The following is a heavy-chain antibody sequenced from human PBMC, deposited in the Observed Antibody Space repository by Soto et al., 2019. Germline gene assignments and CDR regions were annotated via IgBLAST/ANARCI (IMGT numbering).Heavy chain of an antibody. CDR2: IYYSGST. CDR1: GGSISSGDYY. J-gene: IGHJ5*02. V-gene: IGHV4-30-4*01. D-gene: IGHD6-13*01. CDR3: AREDGQSWWFDP. Sequence: SETLSLTCTVSGGSISSGDYYWSWIRQPPGKGLEWIGYIYYSGSTYYNPSLKSRVTISVDTSKNQFSLKLSSVTAADTAVYYCAREDGQSWWFDPWGQGTLVTVSS.